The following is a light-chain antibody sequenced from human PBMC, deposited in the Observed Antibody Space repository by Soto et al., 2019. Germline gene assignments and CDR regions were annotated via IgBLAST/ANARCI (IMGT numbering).Light chain of an antibody. V-gene: IGKV1-5*03. Sequence: DIQMTQSPSTLSASVGERVTITCRASQSISSWLAWYQQKPGKAPKLLIYKASTLESGVPSNFSGSGSGTEFTLTISSLQPDDFATYYCQQYNSYSFGQGTKVDNK. J-gene: IGKJ1*01. CDR3: QQYNSYS. CDR2: KAS. CDR1: QSISSW.